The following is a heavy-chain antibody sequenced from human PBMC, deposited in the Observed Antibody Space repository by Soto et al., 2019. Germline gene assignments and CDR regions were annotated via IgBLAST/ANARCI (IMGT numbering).Heavy chain of an antibody. CDR1: GFTFSSYG. D-gene: IGHD5-12*01. Sequence: QVQLVESGGGVVQPGRSLRLSCAASGFTFSSYGMHWVRQAPGKGLEWVAVISYDGSNKYYADSVKGRFTSSRDNSKNTLYLKMNSLRAEDTAVYYCAKGYSGDYSCFDYWGQGTLVTVSS. CDR3: AKGYSGDYSCFDY. CDR2: ISYDGSNK. V-gene: IGHV3-30*18. J-gene: IGHJ4*02.